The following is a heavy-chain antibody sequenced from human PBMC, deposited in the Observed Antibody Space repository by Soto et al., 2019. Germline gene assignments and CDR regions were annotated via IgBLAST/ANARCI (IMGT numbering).Heavy chain of an antibody. J-gene: IGHJ4*02. Sequence: SETLSLTCTVSGGSISSSSYYWGWIRQPPGKGLEWIGSIYYSGSTYYNPSLMSRVTISVDTSKNQFSLKLSSVTAADTAVYYCARHADFSGGNCYPGDFDYWGQGTLVTVSS. V-gene: IGHV4-39*01. CDR2: IYYSGST. CDR3: ARHADFSGGNCYPGDFDY. D-gene: IGHD2-15*01. CDR1: GGSISSSSYY.